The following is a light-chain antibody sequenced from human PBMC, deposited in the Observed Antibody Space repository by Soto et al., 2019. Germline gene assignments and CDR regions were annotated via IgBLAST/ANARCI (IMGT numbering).Light chain of an antibody. CDR3: QQYNNWPSWT. Sequence: EIVMTQSPSTLSVSPGSRANLSCRASQSVGRNLAWYQQKPGQAPRLLMYGASTRATGIPASFSGSGSGTEFTLTISSLQSEDFAVYYCQQYNNWPSWTFGHGTKVDIK. V-gene: IGKV3-15*01. CDR2: GAS. CDR1: QSVGRN. J-gene: IGKJ1*01.